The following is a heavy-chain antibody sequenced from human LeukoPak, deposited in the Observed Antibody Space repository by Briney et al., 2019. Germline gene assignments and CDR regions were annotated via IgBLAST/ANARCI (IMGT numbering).Heavy chain of an antibody. J-gene: IGHJ5*02. V-gene: IGHV4-30-2*01. CDR2: IYHSGST. Sequence: SQTLSLTCAVSGGSISSGGYSWSWIRQPPGKGLEWIGYIYHSGSTYYNPSLKSRVTISVDRSKNQFSLKLSSVTAADTAVYYCARGIPPTSSGSYGLGWFDPWGQGTLVTVSS. D-gene: IGHD1-26*01. CDR3: ARGIPPTSSGSYGLGWFDP. CDR1: GGSISSGGYS.